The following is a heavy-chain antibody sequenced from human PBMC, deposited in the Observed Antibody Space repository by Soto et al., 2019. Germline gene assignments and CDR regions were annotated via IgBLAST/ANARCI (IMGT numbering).Heavy chain of an antibody. D-gene: IGHD2-2*01. V-gene: IGHV3-23*01. Sequence: PGGSLRLSCAASGFTFSSYAMSWVRQAPGKGLKWVSAISGSGGSTYYADSVKGRFTISRDNSKNTLYLQMNSLRAEDTAVYYCAKGQGFVVVPAATTGTTGAGAFDIWGQGTMVTVS. J-gene: IGHJ3*02. CDR1: GFTFSSYA. CDR2: ISGSGGST. CDR3: AKGQGFVVVPAATTGTTGAGAFDI.